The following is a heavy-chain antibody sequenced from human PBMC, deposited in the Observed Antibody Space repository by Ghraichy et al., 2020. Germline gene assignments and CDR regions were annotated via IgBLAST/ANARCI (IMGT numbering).Heavy chain of an antibody. CDR1: GFTFSSYA. CDR2: ISGSGGST. Sequence: GGSLRLSCAASGFTFSSYAMSWVRQAPGKGLEWVSAISGSGGSTYYADSVKGRFTISRDNSKNTLYLQMNSLRAEDTAVYYCAKDGDYYGSGSYYNDEPFDYWGQGTLVTVSS. V-gene: IGHV3-23*01. D-gene: IGHD3-10*01. J-gene: IGHJ4*02. CDR3: AKDGDYYGSGSYYNDEPFDY.